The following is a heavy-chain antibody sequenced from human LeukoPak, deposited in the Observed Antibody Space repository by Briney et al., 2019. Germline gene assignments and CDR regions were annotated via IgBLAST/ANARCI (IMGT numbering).Heavy chain of an antibody. V-gene: IGHV3-7*01. D-gene: IGHD1-26*01. Sequence: GGSLRLSCAASGFTFSSYWMTWVRQAPGKGLEWMANIRDDGSDKYYVDSVEGRFTISRDNAQNTLLLQMDSLRVEDTAVYYCVRHTRRSPGDYWGQGTLVTVST. CDR3: VRHTRRSPGDY. CDR2: IRDDGSDK. J-gene: IGHJ4*02. CDR1: GFTFSSYW.